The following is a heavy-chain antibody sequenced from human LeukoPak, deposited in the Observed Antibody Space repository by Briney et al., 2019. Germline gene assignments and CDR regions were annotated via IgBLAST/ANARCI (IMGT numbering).Heavy chain of an antibody. CDR1: GGTFSSYA. CDR3: ASSILGAYYFDY. CDR2: IIPIFGTA. V-gene: IGHV1-69*05. J-gene: IGHJ4*02. Sequence: SVKVTCKASGGTFSSYAISWVRQAPGQGLEWMGGIIPIFGTANYAQKFQGRVTITTDESTSTAYMELSSLRSEDTAVYYCASSILGAYYFDYWGQGTLVTVSS.